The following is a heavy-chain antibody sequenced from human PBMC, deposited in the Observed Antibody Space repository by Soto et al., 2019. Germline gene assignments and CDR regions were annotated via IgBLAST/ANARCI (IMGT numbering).Heavy chain of an antibody. D-gene: IGHD3-16*02. Sequence: SETLSLTCTVPGGSISSYYWSWIRQPPGKGLEWIGYIYYSGSTNYNPSLKSRVTISVDTSKNQFSLKLSSVTAADTAVYYCAREQLLYDYVWGSYRSMAGMDVWGQGTTVTVSS. CDR1: GGSISSYY. CDR3: AREQLLYDYVWGSYRSMAGMDV. CDR2: IYYSGST. V-gene: IGHV4-59*01. J-gene: IGHJ6*02.